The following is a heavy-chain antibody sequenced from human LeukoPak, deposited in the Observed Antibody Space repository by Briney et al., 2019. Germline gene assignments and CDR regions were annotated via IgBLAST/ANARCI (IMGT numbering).Heavy chain of an antibody. Sequence: ASVKVCCKASGYTFTRYYVHWVPQAPGQGLEWMGWINPNSGGTNYAQKFQGRVTMTRDTSISTAYMELSRLRSDDTAVYYCARLIAVAGTGFDYWGQGTLVTVSS. CDR3: ARLIAVAGTGFDY. J-gene: IGHJ4*02. V-gene: IGHV1-2*02. CDR2: INPNSGGT. CDR1: GYTFTRYY. D-gene: IGHD6-19*01.